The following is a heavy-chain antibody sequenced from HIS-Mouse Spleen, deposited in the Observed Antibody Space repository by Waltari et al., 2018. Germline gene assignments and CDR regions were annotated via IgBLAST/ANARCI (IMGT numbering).Heavy chain of an antibody. D-gene: IGHD4-4*01. Sequence: QVQLVQSGAEVKKPGASVKVSCKAAGYTFTSYDINWVRQATGQGLEWMGWMNPNSGNKGYAQKFQGRVTMTRNTSISTAYMELSSLRSEDTAVYYCARGHDYSNYFDYWGQGTLVTVSS. J-gene: IGHJ4*02. CDR1: GYTFTSYD. CDR3: ARGHDYSNYFDY. V-gene: IGHV1-8*01. CDR2: MNPNSGNK.